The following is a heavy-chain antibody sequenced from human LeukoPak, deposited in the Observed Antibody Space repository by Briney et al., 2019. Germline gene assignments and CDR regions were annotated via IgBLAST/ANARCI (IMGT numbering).Heavy chain of an antibody. V-gene: IGHV4-34*01. CDR3: ARVANWVFDY. CDR1: GGSFSGYY. CDR2: VSHSGST. J-gene: IGHJ4*02. D-gene: IGHD7-27*01. Sequence: SETLSLTCAVYGGSFSGYYWNWIRQPPGKGLGWIGEVSHSGSTNYNPSLKSRVTISVDRSKNQFSLKLSSVTAADTAVYYCARVANWVFDYWGQGTLVTVSS.